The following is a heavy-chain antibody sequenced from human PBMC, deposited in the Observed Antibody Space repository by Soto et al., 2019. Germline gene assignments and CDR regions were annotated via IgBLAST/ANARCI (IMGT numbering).Heavy chain of an antibody. CDR1: GYTFSDYY. CDR2: INPSSGGT. CDR3: ARVISVAARPGIGF. D-gene: IGHD6-6*01. Sequence: ASVKVSCKASGYTFSDYYLHWVRQAPGQGLEWMGWINPSSGGTKYAQKFQGRVTMTRDMSVSTAYMELSRLRSGDTAVYYCARVISVAARPGIGFWGQGTLVTVSS. V-gene: IGHV1-2*02. J-gene: IGHJ4*02.